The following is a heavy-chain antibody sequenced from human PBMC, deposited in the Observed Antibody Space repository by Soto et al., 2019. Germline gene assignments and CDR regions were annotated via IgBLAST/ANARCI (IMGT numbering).Heavy chain of an antibody. V-gene: IGHV4-39*01. Sequence: SETLSLTCTVSGGSISSSSYYWGWIRPPPGKGLEWIGSIYYSGSTYYNPSHKRRVTISVDTSKNQFSLKLSSVTAADTAVYYCARRRDYTTIFGVVYGMDVWGQGTTVTVSS. CDR1: GGSISSSSYY. CDR2: IYYSGST. J-gene: IGHJ6*02. D-gene: IGHD3-3*01. CDR3: ARRRDYTTIFGVVYGMDV.